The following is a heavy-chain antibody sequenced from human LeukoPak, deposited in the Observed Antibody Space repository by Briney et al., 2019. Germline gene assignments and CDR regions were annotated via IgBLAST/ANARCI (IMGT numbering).Heavy chain of an antibody. V-gene: IGHV5-51*01. CDR2: IYPGDSDT. CDR1: GYSFTSYW. J-gene: IGHJ4*02. D-gene: IGHD5-18*01. CDR3: ARRIQLWWYYFDY. Sequence: ESLKISCKGSGYSFTSYWICCLRQMPGKGLEWMGSIYPGDSDTRYSPSFQGQVTTSADKSISTAYLPWSRLKASDTAMYNCARRIQLWWYYFDYWGQRSLVTVSS.